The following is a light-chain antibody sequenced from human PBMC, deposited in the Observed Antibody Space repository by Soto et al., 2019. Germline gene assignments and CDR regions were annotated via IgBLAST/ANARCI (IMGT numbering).Light chain of an antibody. CDR2: EVT. CDR1: SSDVGGYNY. CDR3: SSSEGGSNTVV. J-gene: IGLJ2*01. V-gene: IGLV2-8*01. Sequence: QSALTQPPSASGSLGKSVTISCTGTSSDVGGYNYVSWHQQHPGKAPKVMIYEVTKRPPGVPDRFSGSKSGNTASLTVSGLQAEDEDDYYCSSSEGGSNTVVLGGGTKVTVL.